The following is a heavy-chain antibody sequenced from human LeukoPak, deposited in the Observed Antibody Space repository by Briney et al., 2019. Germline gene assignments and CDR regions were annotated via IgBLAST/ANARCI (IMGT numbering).Heavy chain of an antibody. CDR1: GFTFSSYS. J-gene: IGHJ6*02. Sequence: GGSLRLSCAASGFTFSSYSMNWVRQAPGKGLEWVSYISSSSSTIYYADSVKGRFTISRDNAKNSLYLQMNSLRAEDTAVYYCARDKTYYYGSGPSYYGMDDWGQGTTVTVSS. CDR2: ISSSSSTI. CDR3: ARDKTYYYGSGPSYYGMDD. D-gene: IGHD3-10*01. V-gene: IGHV3-48*01.